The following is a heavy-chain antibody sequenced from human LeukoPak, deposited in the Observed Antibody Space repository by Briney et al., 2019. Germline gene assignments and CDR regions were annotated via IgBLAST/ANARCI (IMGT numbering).Heavy chain of an antibody. J-gene: IGHJ4*02. V-gene: IGHV3-21*01. Sequence: GGSLRLSCAASGSTFSSYSMNWVRQAPGKGLEWVSSISSSSSYIYYADSVRGRFTISRDNAKNSLYLQMNSLRAEDTAVYYCARAIGGYSYGYHFDYWGQGTLVSVSS. D-gene: IGHD5-18*01. CDR3: ARAIGGYSYGYHFDY. CDR2: ISSSSSYI. CDR1: GSTFSSYS.